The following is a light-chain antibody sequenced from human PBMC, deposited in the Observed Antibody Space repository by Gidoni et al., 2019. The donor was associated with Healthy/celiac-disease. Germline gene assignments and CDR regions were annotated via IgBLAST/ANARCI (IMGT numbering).Light chain of an antibody. CDR3: QQYNNWPPVN. CDR1: QSVSSN. J-gene: IGKJ5*01. V-gene: IGKV3-15*01. CDR2: GAS. Sequence: IVMTQSPATLSVSPGERATLSCRASQSVSSNLAWYQQKPGQAPRLLIYGASTRATGIPAWFSGSGSGTEFTLTISSLQSEDFAVYYCQQYNNWPPVNFGQGTRLEIK.